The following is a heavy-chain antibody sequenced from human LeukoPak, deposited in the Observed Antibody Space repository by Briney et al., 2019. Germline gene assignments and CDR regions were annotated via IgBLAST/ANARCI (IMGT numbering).Heavy chain of an antibody. CDR2: IRQDGSET. V-gene: IGHV3-7*03. CDR3: ARDAPFTPGGDC. Sequence: GGSLRLSCAASGFTFSSSAMSWVRQAPGTGLEWVANIRQDGSETYYVDSVKGRFVISRDNAKNSLYLQMNSLRVEDMAIYYCARDAPFTPGGDCWGQGSLVTVSS. D-gene: IGHD2-2*01. J-gene: IGHJ4*02. CDR1: GFTFSSSA.